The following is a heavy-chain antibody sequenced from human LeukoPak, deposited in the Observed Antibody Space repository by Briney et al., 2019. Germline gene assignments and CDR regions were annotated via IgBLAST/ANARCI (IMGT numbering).Heavy chain of an antibody. CDR2: INGDGSNT. CDR1: GFTFSSHW. Sequence: GGSLRLSCAASGFTFSSHWMHWVRQAPGKGLVWVSRINGDGSNTTYADSVKGRFTISRDNAKNTLYLQMNSLRAEDTALYYCAKDLTWSYSGMDVWGQGTTVTVSS. D-gene: IGHD3-10*01. J-gene: IGHJ6*02. V-gene: IGHV3-74*03. CDR3: AKDLTWSYSGMDV.